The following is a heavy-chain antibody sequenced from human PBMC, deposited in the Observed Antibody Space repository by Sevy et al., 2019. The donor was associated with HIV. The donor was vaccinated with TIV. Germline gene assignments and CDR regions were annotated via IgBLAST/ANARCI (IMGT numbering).Heavy chain of an antibody. D-gene: IGHD7-27*01. CDR3: TNSLGGY. Sequence: GGSLRLSCAASGFTFSNYAMSWVRQAPGKGLEWVSTVSGSGGSTYYADSVQGRFTVSRDNSKRTLYLQMNNLRVEDTATYYCTNSLGGYWGQGTLVTVSS. CDR2: VSGSGGST. CDR1: GFTFSNYA. V-gene: IGHV3-23*01. J-gene: IGHJ4*02.